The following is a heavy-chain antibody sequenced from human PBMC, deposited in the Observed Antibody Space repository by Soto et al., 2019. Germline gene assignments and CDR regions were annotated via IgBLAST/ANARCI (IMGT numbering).Heavy chain of an antibody. D-gene: IGHD3-16*01. CDR3: VRAVEVVLIPGVNQGNWFHP. Sequence: QVQLVQSGSEVREPGASVKVSCRTSGYTFTGYYLHWVRQAPGQGLEWMGWINTNSGGTNYAQKFQGWVSMTRDTSINTAYMELSRLRSNDTAVYYCVRAVEVVLIPGVNQGNWFHPWGQGTLVTVSS. V-gene: IGHV1-2*04. J-gene: IGHJ5*02. CDR1: GYTFTGYY. CDR2: INTNSGGT.